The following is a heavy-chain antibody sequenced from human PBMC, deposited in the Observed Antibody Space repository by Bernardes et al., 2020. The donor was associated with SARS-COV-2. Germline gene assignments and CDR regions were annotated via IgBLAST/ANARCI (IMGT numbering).Heavy chain of an antibody. CDR1: GFIFSNYG. V-gene: IGHV3-30*18. CDR3: AKDPFSRGVWVYNWFDP. D-gene: IGHD3-10*01. Sequence: GGSLRLSCAASGFIFSNYGMHWVRQAPGKGLEWVAVMSYDGSNKYYADSVKGRFTISRDNSKDTLYLQMNSLRAEDTAVYYCAKDPFSRGVWVYNWFDPWGQGTLVTVSS. J-gene: IGHJ5*02. CDR2: MSYDGSNK.